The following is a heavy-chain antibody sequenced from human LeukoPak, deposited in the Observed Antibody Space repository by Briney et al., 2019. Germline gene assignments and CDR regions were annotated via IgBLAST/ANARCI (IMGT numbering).Heavy chain of an antibody. J-gene: IGHJ4*02. D-gene: IGHD5-24*01. CDR3: ARGRRDGYNSPDY. CDR1: GGSITSYY. V-gene: IGHV4-59*01. Sequence: SETLSLTCTVSGGSITSYYWSWIRQPPGKGLECIGYIYYSGTTYYNPSLKSRVTISVDTSKNQFSLKLSSVTAADTAVYYCARGRRDGYNSPDYWGQGTLVTVSS. CDR2: IYYSGTT.